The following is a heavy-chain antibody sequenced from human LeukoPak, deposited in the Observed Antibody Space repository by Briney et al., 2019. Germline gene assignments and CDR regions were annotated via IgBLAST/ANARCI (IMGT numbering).Heavy chain of an antibody. CDR1: GGSFSGYY. V-gene: IGHV4-34*01. J-gene: IGHJ4*02. CDR3: ARSSIFYDQYFDY. D-gene: IGHD2/OR15-2a*01. CDR2: INHSGST. Sequence: SETLSLTCADYGGSFSGYYWSWIRQPPGKGLEWIGEINHSGSTNYNPSLKSRVNISVDTSKNQFSLKLSSVTAADTAVYYCARSSIFYDQYFDYWGQGTLVTVSS.